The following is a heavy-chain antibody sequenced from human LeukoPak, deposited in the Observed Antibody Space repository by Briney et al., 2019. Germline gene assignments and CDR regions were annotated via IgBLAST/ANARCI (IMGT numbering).Heavy chain of an antibody. V-gene: IGHV3-33*01. Sequence: GGSLRLSCAASGFTFSSYGMHWVRQAPGKGLEWVAVIWYDGSNKYYADSVKGRFTISRDNSKNTLYLQMNSLRAEDTAVYYCTYTSGWNLLDYWGQGTLVTVSS. J-gene: IGHJ4*02. D-gene: IGHD6-19*01. CDR2: IWYDGSNK. CDR3: TYTSGWNLLDY. CDR1: GFTFSSYG.